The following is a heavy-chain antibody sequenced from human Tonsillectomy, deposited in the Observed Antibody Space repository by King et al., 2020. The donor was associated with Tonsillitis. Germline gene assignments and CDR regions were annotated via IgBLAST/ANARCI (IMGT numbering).Heavy chain of an antibody. V-gene: IGHV5-51*01. CDR1: EYSFTNYW. J-gene: IGHJ3*02. CDR3: ARQCLMGVVGETSAFDI. Sequence: VQLVQSGAEVKKPGESLKISCKGSEYSFTNYWIGWVRQMPGKGLEWMGIIYTGDSDTRYSPSFQGQVTMSADKSISTAYLQWSSLKASDTAMYYCARQCLMGVVGETSAFDIWGQGTLVTVSS. D-gene: IGHD1-26*01. CDR2: IYTGDSDT.